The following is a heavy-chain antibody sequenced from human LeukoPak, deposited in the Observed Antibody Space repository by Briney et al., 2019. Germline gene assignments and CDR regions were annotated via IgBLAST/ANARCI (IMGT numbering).Heavy chain of an antibody. CDR1: GFTLSSSG. J-gene: IGHJ4*02. Sequence: GGSLSLSRAASGFTLSSSGMHWVRQAPPKGLEWVAFVRYDGSNKYYADSVKGRFTISRDNPTNTLYLQMNSLRAEDTALYYCAKVRCSSTSCYAGTYFDYWDQGTLVTVSS. CDR3: AKVRCSSTSCYAGTYFDY. D-gene: IGHD2-2*01. V-gene: IGHV3-30*02. CDR2: VRYDGSNK.